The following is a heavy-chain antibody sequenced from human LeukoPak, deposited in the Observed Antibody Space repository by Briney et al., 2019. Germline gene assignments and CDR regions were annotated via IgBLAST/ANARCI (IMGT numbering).Heavy chain of an antibody. Sequence: SETLSLTCAVYGGSFSGYYWSWIRQPPGKGLEWIGEINHSGSTNYNPSLKSRVTISVDTSKNQFSLKLSSVTAADTAVYYCARLNIVVVPAASRYYYYMDVWGKGTTVTVSS. CDR3: ARLNIVVVPAASRYYYYMDV. CDR2: INHSGST. V-gene: IGHV4-34*01. D-gene: IGHD2-2*01. CDR1: GGSFSGYY. J-gene: IGHJ6*03.